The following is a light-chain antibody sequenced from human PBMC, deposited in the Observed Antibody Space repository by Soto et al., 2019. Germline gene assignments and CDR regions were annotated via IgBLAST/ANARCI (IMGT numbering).Light chain of an antibody. CDR1: QSISSY. V-gene: IGKV1-39*01. J-gene: IGKJ1*01. Sequence: DIQMTQSPSSLSASVGDGVTITCRASQSISSYLNWYQQKPGKAPKLLIYAASSLQSGVPSRFSGSGSGTDFTLPISSLQPEDFATYYCQQSYSTPRTFGQGTKVDIK. CDR2: AAS. CDR3: QQSYSTPRT.